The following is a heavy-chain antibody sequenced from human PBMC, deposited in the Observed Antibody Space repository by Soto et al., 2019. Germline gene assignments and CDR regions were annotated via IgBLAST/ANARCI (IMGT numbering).Heavy chain of an antibody. CDR1: GFTFSSYA. CDR3: ANFEYSSSPVDY. CDR2: ISGSGGST. D-gene: IGHD6-6*01. J-gene: IGHJ4*02. V-gene: IGHV3-23*01. Sequence: EVQLLESGGGLVQPGGSLRLFCAASGFTFSSYAMSWVRQVPGKGLEWVSAISGSGGSTYYADSVKGRFTISRDNSKNTLYLQMNSLRAEDTAVYYCANFEYSSSPVDYWGQGTLVTVSS.